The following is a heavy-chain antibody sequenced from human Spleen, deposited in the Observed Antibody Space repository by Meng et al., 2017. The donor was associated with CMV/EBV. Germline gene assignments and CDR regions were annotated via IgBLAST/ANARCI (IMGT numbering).Heavy chain of an antibody. Sequence: YTFTGYYIHWVRQAPGQGLEWMGWINPQSGVTQYAQTFQGRVTVTRDKSTATVYMQLNRPTSDDTATYYCASPFYASNWYGGAFDYWGQGTLVTVSS. CDR3: ASPFYASNWYGGAFDY. CDR1: YTFTGYY. CDR2: INPQSGVT. V-gene: IGHV1-2*02. D-gene: IGHD1-20*01. J-gene: IGHJ4*02.